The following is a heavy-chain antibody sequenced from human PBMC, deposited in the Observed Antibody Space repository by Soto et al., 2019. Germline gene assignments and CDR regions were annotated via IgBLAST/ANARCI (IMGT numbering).Heavy chain of an antibody. CDR3: ATGPRGIVGATNNWFDP. CDR2: IYPGDSDT. J-gene: IGHJ5*02. V-gene: IGHV5-51*01. D-gene: IGHD1-26*01. Sequence: LGESLKISCKGSGYSFTSYWIGWVRQMPGKGLEWMGIIYPGDSDTRYSPSFQGQVTISADKSISTAYLRWSSLKASDTAMYYCATGPRGIVGATNNWFDPWGQGTLVTVSS. CDR1: GYSFTSYW.